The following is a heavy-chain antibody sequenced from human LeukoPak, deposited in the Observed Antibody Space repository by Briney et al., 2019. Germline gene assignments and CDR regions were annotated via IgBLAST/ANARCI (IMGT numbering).Heavy chain of an antibody. CDR3: ARGRSIYCSGGSCYSRAHNWFDP. V-gene: IGHV4-34*01. CDR1: GGSFSGYY. J-gene: IGHJ5*02. Sequence: SETLSLTCAVYGGSFSGYYWSWIRQPPGKGLEWIGEINHSGSTNYNPSLKSRVTISVDTSKNQFSLKLSSVTAADTAVYYCARGRSIYCSGGSCYSRAHNWFDPWGQGTLVTVSS. CDR2: INHSGST. D-gene: IGHD2-15*01.